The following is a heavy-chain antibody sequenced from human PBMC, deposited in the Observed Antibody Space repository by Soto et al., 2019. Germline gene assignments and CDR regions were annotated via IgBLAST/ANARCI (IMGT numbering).Heavy chain of an antibody. V-gene: IGHV1-18*01. CDR2: ISTQSGTT. J-gene: IGHJ4*02. CDR3: ARGGDKDS. CDR1: GFTFTNYA. D-gene: IGHD2-21*02. Sequence: QVQLVQSGVEVKKPGASMKISCRTSGFTFTNYAINWVRQAPGQGLEWVAWISTQSGTTKYAQRLQGRVTVTTYTTTSTAYIELINLRSGVSAIYYCARGGDKDSWGQGTLVTVSS.